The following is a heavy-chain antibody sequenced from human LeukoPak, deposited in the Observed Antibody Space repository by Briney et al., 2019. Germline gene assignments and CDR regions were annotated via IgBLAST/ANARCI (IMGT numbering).Heavy chain of an antibody. J-gene: IGHJ4*02. CDR2: IIPIFGTA. D-gene: IGHD3-3*01. V-gene: IGHV1-69*13. Sequence: ASVKVSCKASGGTFSSYATSWVRQAPGQGLEWMGGIIPIFGTANYAQKFQGRVTITADESTSTAYMELSSLRSEDTAVYYCASYAHDFWSGYQVSASYFDYWGQGTLVTVSS. CDR3: ASYAHDFWSGYQVSASYFDY. CDR1: GGTFSSYA.